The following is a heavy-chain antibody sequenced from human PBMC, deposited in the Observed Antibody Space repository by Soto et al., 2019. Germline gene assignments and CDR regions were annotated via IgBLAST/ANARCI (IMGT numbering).Heavy chain of an antibody. CDR2: IKPDGSEK. CDR3: ARPYTVAGSSFWCFDL. CDR1: RSTFGLYW. D-gene: IGHD3-16*01. Sequence: PGGSLRLSCAAFRSTFGLYWVVLVRQVPRQGLEWVAKIKPDGSEKYYVGSVKGRFTISRDNTKTSLYLQMNSLRAEDTAVYYCARPYTVAGSSFWCFDLWGRGTRVTVSS. J-gene: IGHJ2*01. V-gene: IGHV3-7*01.